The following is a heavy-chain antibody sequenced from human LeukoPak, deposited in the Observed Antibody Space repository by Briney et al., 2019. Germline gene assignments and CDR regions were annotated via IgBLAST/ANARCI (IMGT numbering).Heavy chain of an antibody. Sequence: PSETLSLTCAVYGGSFSGYYWSWIRQPPGKGLEWIGEINHSGSTNYNPSLKSRVTISVDTSKNQFSLKLSSVTAADTAVYYCARGRGDSSSWYRGAWAYCFDYWGQGTLVTVSS. CDR2: INHSGST. CDR1: GGSFSGYY. CDR3: ARGRGDSSSWYRGAWAYCFDY. J-gene: IGHJ4*02. V-gene: IGHV4-34*01. D-gene: IGHD6-13*01.